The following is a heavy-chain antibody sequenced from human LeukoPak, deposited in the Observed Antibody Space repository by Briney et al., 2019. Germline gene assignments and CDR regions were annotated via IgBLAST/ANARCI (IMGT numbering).Heavy chain of an antibody. CDR1: GFTFSSYG. Sequence: SGGSLRLSCAASGFTFSSYGMHWVRQAPGKGLEWVSSISSSSSYIYYADSVKGRFTISRDNAKNSLYLQMNSLRAEDTAVYYCARGSLSTVVTSGFDYWGQGTLVTVSS. V-gene: IGHV3-21*01. CDR3: ARGSLSTVVTSGFDY. CDR2: ISSSSSYI. D-gene: IGHD4-23*01. J-gene: IGHJ4*02.